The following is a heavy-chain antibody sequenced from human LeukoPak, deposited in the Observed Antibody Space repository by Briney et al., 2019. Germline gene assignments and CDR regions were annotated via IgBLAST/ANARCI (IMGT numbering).Heavy chain of an antibody. CDR1: GFTFSSYA. Sequence: HPGGSLRLSCAASGFTFSSYAMHWVRQAPGKGLEWVAVISYDGSNKYYADSVKGRFTISRDNSKNTLYLQMNSLRAEDTAVYYCAKDIAYYDFWSGYYPSSFDYWGQGTLVTVSS. V-gene: IGHV3-30-3*01. D-gene: IGHD3-3*01. CDR3: AKDIAYYDFWSGYYPSSFDY. J-gene: IGHJ4*02. CDR2: ISYDGSNK.